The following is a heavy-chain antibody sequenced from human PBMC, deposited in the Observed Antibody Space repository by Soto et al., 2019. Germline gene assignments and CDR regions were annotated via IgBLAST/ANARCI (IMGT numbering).Heavy chain of an antibody. D-gene: IGHD3-10*01. J-gene: IGHJ6*02. Sequence: QVQLVQSGAEVKKPGSSVKVSCKASGGTFSSYAISWVRQAPGQGLEWMGGIIPIFGTANYAQKFQGRVTITADESTSTAYMELSSRRAEDTAVYYWARKGARYYGSGSYYDHYYGMDVWGQGTTVTVSS. V-gene: IGHV1-69*12. CDR2: IIPIFGTA. CDR3: ARKGARYYGSGSYYDHYYGMDV. CDR1: GGTFSSYA.